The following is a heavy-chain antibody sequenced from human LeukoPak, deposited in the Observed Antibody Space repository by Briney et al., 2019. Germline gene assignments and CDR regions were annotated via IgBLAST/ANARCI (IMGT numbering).Heavy chain of an antibody. CDR3: GRAHTRSRITIFN. Sequence: SETLSLTCTVSGGSISRSNYYWGWIRQPPGKGLEWIATIFYGKRYYNPSLQSRVTISVDTSKNQFSLKLSSVTASDTAVYYCGRAHTRSRITIFNWGQGTLVTVSS. D-gene: IGHD3-3*01. CDR1: GGSISRSNYY. CDR2: IFYGKR. V-gene: IGHV4-39*07. J-gene: IGHJ4*02.